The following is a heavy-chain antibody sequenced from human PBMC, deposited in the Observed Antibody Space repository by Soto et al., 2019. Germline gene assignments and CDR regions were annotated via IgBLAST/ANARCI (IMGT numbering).Heavy chain of an antibody. Sequence: QVQLQESGPGLLKPSQTLSLTCTVSGVSISSGGCYWSRIRQHPGQGLEGIRYIYDIGSTYYNPSLKTRVIISVDKSKTQFSLTLSAVTAADTAVYYCACADCSGGCCYNFDYWGQGALVTVSS. CDR2: IYDIGST. J-gene: IGHJ4*02. CDR3: ACADCSGGCCYNFDY. CDR1: GVSISSGGCY. D-gene: IGHD2-15*01. V-gene: IGHV4-31*03.